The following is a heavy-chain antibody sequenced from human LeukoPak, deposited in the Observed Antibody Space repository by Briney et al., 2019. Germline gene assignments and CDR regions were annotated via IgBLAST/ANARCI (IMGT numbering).Heavy chain of an antibody. D-gene: IGHD4-23*01. J-gene: IGHJ4*02. Sequence: PGGSLRLSCAASGFTFSSYAMSWVRQAPGKGLVWVSRIASDGSSTTYADSVKGRFSISRDNAKNTLYLQMNSLRVEDTAVYYYARGRPHGNDYWGQGTLVTVSS. CDR1: GFTFSSYA. CDR2: IASDGSST. V-gene: IGHV3-74*01. CDR3: ARGRPHGNDY.